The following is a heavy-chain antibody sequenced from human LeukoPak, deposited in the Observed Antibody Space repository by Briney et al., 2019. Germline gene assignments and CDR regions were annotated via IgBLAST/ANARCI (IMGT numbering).Heavy chain of an antibody. D-gene: IGHD6-13*01. J-gene: IGHJ4*02. CDR2: ISSGGGNT. CDR3: AKRLFGSSSWYYFDY. V-gene: IGHV3-23*01. CDR1: GFTFSNYA. Sequence: GSLRLSCAASGFTFSNYAMSWVRQAPGKGLEWVSTISSGGGNTYYADSVKGRFTISRDNSKNTLFLQMNSLRAEDTAVYYCAKRLFGSSSWYYFDYWGQGTLVTVSS.